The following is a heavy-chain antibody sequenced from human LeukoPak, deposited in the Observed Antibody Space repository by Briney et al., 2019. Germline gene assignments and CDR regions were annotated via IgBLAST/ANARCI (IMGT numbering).Heavy chain of an antibody. Sequence: HPWGSLRLSCAASGFTFSNFWMHWVRQGPEKGLALVARISTDGSTTSYADSVKGRFTISRDNAKNTVYLQMNSLRAEDTAVYYCAKDNSPGWFGPWGQGTLVTVSS. D-gene: IGHD4-11*01. CDR2: ISTDGSTT. CDR3: AKDNSPGWFGP. J-gene: IGHJ5*02. V-gene: IGHV3-74*01. CDR1: GFTFSNFW.